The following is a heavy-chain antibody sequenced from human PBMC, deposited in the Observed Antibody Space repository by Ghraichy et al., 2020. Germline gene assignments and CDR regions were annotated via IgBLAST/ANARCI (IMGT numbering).Heavy chain of an antibody. CDR2: INTNTGNP. CDR1: GYTFTNYG. V-gene: IGHV7-4-1*02. CDR3: AREGSGSYRGRTLDI. Sequence: ASVKVSCKASGYTFTNYGMNWVRQAPGQGLEWMGWINTNTGNPTYAQGFTGRFVFSLDTSVSTAYLQISSLKAEDTAVYYCAREGSGSYRGRTLDIWGQGTMVTVSS. D-gene: IGHD1-26*01. J-gene: IGHJ3*02.